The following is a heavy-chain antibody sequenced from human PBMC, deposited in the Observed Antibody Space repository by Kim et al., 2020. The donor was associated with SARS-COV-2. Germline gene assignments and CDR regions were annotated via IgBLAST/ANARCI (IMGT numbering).Heavy chain of an antibody. CDR1: GFTFNNYG. CDR2: ISNDGSKK. CDR3: AMGLCGTNCYTLPY. D-gene: IGHD2-2*02. V-gene: IGHV3-30*03. Sequence: GGSLRLSCEASGFTFNNYGMHWVRQAPGKGLEWVALISNDGSKKNYVDSVKGRFIISRDDSKNTLYLQMNSLRDDDTAVYFCAMGLCGTNCYTLPYWGQGALVTVSS. J-gene: IGHJ4*02.